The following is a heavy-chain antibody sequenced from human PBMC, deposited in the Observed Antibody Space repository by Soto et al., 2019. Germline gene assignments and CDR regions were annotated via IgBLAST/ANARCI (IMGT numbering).Heavy chain of an antibody. CDR3: ACPSYNYVAY. Sequence: GSAQKISFQTSVHSFINSWIGWVRQMPGQGVEWMAIINPGDSETRYSPSVQGQVTISAVKTISTADLQWNSLKASHSAMYYCACPSYNYVAYWGQGTLVTVSS. CDR1: VHSFINSW. V-gene: IGHV5-51*01. D-gene: IGHD2-2*02. CDR2: INPGDSET. J-gene: IGHJ4*02.